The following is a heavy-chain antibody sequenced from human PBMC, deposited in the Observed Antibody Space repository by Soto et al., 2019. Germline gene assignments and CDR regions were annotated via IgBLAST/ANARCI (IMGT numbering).Heavy chain of an antibody. J-gene: IGHJ3*01. V-gene: IGHV5-51*01. Sequence: GESLKISCKGSGYSFTTYWLAWVRQMPGKGLEYMGIIYPGDSDARYSPSFQGQVTISADKSISTAYLQWTSLKASDTAIYYCARSRVSTPRLEDPFDVWGQGAMVTVSS. CDR1: GYSFTTYW. CDR3: ARSRVSTPRLEDPFDV. CDR2: IYPGDSDA. D-gene: IGHD5-12*01.